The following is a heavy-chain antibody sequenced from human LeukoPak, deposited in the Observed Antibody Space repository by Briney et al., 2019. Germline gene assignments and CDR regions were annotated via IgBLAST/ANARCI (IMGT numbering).Heavy chain of an antibody. J-gene: IGHJ4*02. D-gene: IGHD2/OR15-2a*01. CDR1: GGSISSHY. CDR2: IYYSGSA. Sequence: SETLSLTCTVSGGSISSHYWSWIRQPPGKGLEWIGYIYYSGSANYNPSLKSRVTISVDTSKNQFSLKLSSVTAADTAVYYCARVVLGARIVDYWGQGTLVTVSS. V-gene: IGHV4-59*11. CDR3: ARVVLGARIVDY.